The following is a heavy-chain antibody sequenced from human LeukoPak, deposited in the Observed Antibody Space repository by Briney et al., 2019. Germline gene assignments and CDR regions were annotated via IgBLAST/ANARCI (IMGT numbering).Heavy chain of an antibody. CDR3: ARDGTYGSGTYGDH. D-gene: IGHD3-10*01. Sequence: GASVKVSCKASGYTFTGYYMHWVRQAPGQGLEWMGWINPNSGGTNYAQKFQGWVTMTRDTSISTAYMELSRLRSDDTAVYYCARDGTYGSGTYGDHWGQGTLVTVSS. J-gene: IGHJ4*02. V-gene: IGHV1-2*04. CDR2: INPNSGGT. CDR1: GYTFTGYY.